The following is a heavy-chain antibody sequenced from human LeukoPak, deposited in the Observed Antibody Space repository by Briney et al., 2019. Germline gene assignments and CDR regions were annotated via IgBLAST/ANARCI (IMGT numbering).Heavy chain of an antibody. Sequence: PSETLSLTCTVSGGSISSYYWSWIRQPPGKGLEWIGYIYYSGSTNYNPSLKSRVTISVDKSKNQFSLKLSSVTAADTAVYYCARDLAIAALRYFDYWGQGTLVTVSS. CDR1: GGSISSYY. J-gene: IGHJ4*02. CDR2: IYYSGST. V-gene: IGHV4-59*12. CDR3: ARDLAIAALRYFDY. D-gene: IGHD6-13*01.